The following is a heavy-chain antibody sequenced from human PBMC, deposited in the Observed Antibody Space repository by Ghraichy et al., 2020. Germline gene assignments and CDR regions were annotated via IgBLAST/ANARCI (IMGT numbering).Heavy chain of an antibody. CDR2: MSGNGDKK. Sequence: GGSLRLSCAASGFPFSTYAMRWVRQAPGRGPEWVSVMSGNGDKKDYADSVKGRFTISRDNSKNMLHLQMDSLRADDTALYYCSKGHYSDSWGPGTLVTVSS. CDR1: GFPFSTYA. V-gene: IGHV3-23*01. J-gene: IGHJ4*02. CDR3: SKGHYSDS.